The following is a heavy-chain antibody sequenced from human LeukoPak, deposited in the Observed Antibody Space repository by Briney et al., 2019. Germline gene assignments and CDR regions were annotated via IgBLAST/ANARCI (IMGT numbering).Heavy chain of an antibody. CDR2: ISAYNGNT. J-gene: IGHJ3*02. CDR1: GYTFTSYG. V-gene: IGHV1-18*01. D-gene: IGHD6-13*01. CDR3: ARDIAAADAFDI. Sequence: ASVKVSCKASGYTFTSYGISWVRQAPGQGLEWMGWISAYNGNTNYAQKPQGRVTMTTDTSASTAYMELRSLRSDDTAVYYCARDIAAADAFDIWGQGTMVTVSS.